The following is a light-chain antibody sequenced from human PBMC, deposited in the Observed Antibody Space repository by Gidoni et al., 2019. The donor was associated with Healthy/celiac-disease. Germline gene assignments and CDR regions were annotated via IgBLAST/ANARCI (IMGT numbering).Light chain of an antibody. Sequence: IELTQSPSSLSASVGDRVTITCRASQRISSYLNWYQQKPGKAPKLLIYAASNLQSGVPSRFSGSGSGTDFTLTISSLQPEDFATYYCQQSYSNPVTFGQGTRLEIK. V-gene: IGKV1-39*01. CDR2: AAS. CDR3: QQSYSNPVT. J-gene: IGKJ5*01. CDR1: QRISSY.